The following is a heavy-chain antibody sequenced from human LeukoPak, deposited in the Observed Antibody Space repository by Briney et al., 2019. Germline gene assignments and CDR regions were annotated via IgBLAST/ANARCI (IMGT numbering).Heavy chain of an antibody. J-gene: IGHJ4*02. CDR1: GFSFSSYV. D-gene: IGHD1-7*01. CDR3: ARDYWWNYDY. V-gene: IGHV3-23*01. Sequence: GGSLRLSCAASGFSFSSYVMSWVRQAPGKGLEWVSAISGSGGGTYFADSVKGRFTISRDNSKNTIYLQMDSLRAEDTAIYYCARDYWWNYDYWGQGTLVTVSS. CDR2: ISGSGGGT.